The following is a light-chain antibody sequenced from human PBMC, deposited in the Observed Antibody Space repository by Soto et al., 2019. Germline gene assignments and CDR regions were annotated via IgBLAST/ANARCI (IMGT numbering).Light chain of an antibody. CDR1: QSISSY. CDR2: VAS. CDR3: QQSSSTPLT. Sequence: DIQMTQSPSSLSASVGDRVTITCRASQSISSYVSWYQQKPGKAPKLLINVASTLQSGVPSRFSGSGSGTDFTLAISSLQPEDFATYYCQQSSSTPLTFGGGTRVEIK. V-gene: IGKV1-39*01. J-gene: IGKJ4*01.